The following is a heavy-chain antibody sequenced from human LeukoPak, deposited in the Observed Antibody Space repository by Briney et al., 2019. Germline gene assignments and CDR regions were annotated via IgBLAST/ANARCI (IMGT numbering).Heavy chain of an antibody. V-gene: IGHV3-33*01. CDR3: ARDPIAAVRFDY. CDR1: GFTFSSYG. J-gene: IGHJ4*02. CDR2: IWYDGSNK. D-gene: IGHD6-13*01. Sequence: GGSLRLSCAASGFTFSSYGMHWVRQAPGKGLEWVAVIWYDGSNKYYADSVKGRFTISRDNSKNTLYLQMNSLRAEDTAVYYCARDPIAAVRFDYWGQGTLVTVSS.